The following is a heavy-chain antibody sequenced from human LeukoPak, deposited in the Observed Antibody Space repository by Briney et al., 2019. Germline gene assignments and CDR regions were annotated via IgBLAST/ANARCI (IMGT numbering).Heavy chain of an antibody. D-gene: IGHD6-13*01. V-gene: IGHV1-18*01. CDR1: GYTFTSYG. J-gene: IGHJ4*02. Sequence: ASVKVSCKASGYTFTSYGISWVRQAPGQGLEWMGWISAYNGNTNYAQKLQGRVTMTTDTSTSTAYMELRSLRSDDTAVYYCAREEYSSSWYERSVGYFDYWGQGTLVTVSS. CDR2: ISAYNGNT. CDR3: AREEYSSSWYERSVGYFDY.